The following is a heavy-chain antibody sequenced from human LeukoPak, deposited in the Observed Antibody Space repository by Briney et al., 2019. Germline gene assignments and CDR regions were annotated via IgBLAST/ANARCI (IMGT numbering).Heavy chain of an antibody. CDR3: ARVPISTTARGYFDY. D-gene: IGHD4-17*01. V-gene: IGHV4-61*01. Sequence: SETLSLTCTVSGGSVSSGSSYWSWIRQPPGKGLEWIGFIYYSGSTTYNPSLKSRVTISVDTSKNKFSLKLSSVTAADTAVYYCARVPISTTARGYFDYWGQGTLVTVSS. CDR2: IYYSGST. CDR1: GGSVSSGSSY. J-gene: IGHJ4*02.